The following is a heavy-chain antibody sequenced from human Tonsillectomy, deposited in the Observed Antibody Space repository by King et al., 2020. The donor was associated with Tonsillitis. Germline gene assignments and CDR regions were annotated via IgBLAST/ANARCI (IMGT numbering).Heavy chain of an antibody. Sequence: VQLVESGGGVVQPGRSLRLSCAASRFSFSTYGMHWVRQAPGKGLEWVAVISYDGSNKYYADSVKGRFTISRDNSKNILYLQMNSLRAEDTAVYYCARGIHDYGDYVGGFDPWGQGTLVTVSS. J-gene: IGHJ5*02. V-gene: IGHV3-33*05. CDR3: ARGIHDYGDYVGGFDP. D-gene: IGHD4-17*01. CDR2: ISYDGSNK. CDR1: RFSFSTYG.